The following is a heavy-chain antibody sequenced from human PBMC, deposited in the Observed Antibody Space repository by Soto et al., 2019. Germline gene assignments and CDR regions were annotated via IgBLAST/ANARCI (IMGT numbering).Heavy chain of an antibody. CDR1: GGTFRSAA. CDR3: AREDCSSTSCYRGAYIYNWFDP. V-gene: IGHV1-69*01. Sequence: QVQLVQSGAEVKNPGSSVKVSCKASGGTFRSAAISWVRQAPGQGLEWMGGIIPIFGTANYAQKFQGRVTIAADESTRTAYMKLRSLRSEETAVYYGAREDCSSTSCYRGAYIYNWFDPWGQGTMVTVSS. J-gene: IGHJ5*02. CDR2: IIPIFGTA. D-gene: IGHD2-2*02.